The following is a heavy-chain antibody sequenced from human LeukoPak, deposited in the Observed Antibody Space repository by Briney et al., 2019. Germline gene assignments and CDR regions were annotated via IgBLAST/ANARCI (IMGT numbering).Heavy chain of an antibody. CDR3: ARTGALNWNYYYYYYMDV. D-gene: IGHD1-1*01. V-gene: IGHV3-21*01. CDR1: GFTFSSYS. Sequence: PGGSLRLSCAASGFTFSSYSMNWVRQAPGKGLEWVSSISSSSSYIYYADSVKGRFTISRDNAKNSLHLQMNSLRAEDTAVYYCARTGALNWNYYYYYYMDVWGKGTTVTVSS. CDR2: ISSSSSYI. J-gene: IGHJ6*03.